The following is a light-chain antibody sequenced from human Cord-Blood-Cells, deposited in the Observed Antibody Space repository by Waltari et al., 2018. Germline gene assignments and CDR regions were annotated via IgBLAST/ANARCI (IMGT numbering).Light chain of an antibody. V-gene: IGKV3-20*01. CDR3: QQYGSSWT. Sequence: EIVLTQFPGTLSLSPGASATLSCTASQRGSRSYLAWYQQKLGQAPRLLIYGASSRATGIPDRFSGSGSGTDFTLTISRLEPEDFAVYYCQQYGSSWTFGQGTKVEIK. J-gene: IGKJ1*01. CDR1: QRGSRSY. CDR2: GAS.